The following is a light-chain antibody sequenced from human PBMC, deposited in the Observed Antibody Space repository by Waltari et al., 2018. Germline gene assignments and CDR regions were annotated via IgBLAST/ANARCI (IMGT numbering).Light chain of an antibody. CDR3: QLRTGWPMT. CDR2: DSS. J-gene: IGKJ5*01. V-gene: IGKV3-11*01. Sequence: EVVLTQSPATLSLSPGERATLSCRASQSVSNSLAWYRQKPGQDPSLLIYDSSTRAAGIPGRFSGSGSGTDFTLTISSLEPEDFAVYYCQLRTGWPMTFGQGTRLEIK. CDR1: QSVSNS.